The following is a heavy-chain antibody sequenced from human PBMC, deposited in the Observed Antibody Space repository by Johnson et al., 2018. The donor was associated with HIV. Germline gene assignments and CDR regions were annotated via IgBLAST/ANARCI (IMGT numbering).Heavy chain of an antibody. CDR1: GLTVSTND. J-gene: IGHJ3*02. CDR3: ARSWELGETAFDI. CDR2: INWNGGSA. V-gene: IGHV3-66*02. Sequence: VQLVESGGGLVQPGGSLRLSCAASGLTVSTNDINWVRQGPGKGLEWVSGINWNGGSAGYAESVKGRFTISRDNSKNTLYLQMNSLRAEDTAVYYCARSWELGETAFDIWGQGTMVTVSS. D-gene: IGHD1-26*01.